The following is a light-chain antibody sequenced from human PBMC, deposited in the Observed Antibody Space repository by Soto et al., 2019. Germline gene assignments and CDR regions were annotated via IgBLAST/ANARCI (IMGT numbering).Light chain of an antibody. J-gene: IGKJ5*01. CDR1: QSVSSK. Sequence: EIVMTQSPATLSVSPGEGATLSCRASQSVSSKLAWYQQKPGQAPRLLIYGASNRATGIADRFSGSGSGTDFTLTISRLEPEDFAVYYCQQYHNWPPITFGQGTRLEIK. V-gene: IGKV3D-15*01. CDR2: GAS. CDR3: QQYHNWPPIT.